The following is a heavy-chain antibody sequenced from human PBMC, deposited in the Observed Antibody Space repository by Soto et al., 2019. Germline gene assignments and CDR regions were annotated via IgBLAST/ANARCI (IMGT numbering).Heavy chain of an antibody. CDR1: GYTFTNYA. CDR3: ATYDMDV. J-gene: IGHJ6*04. Sequence: QVQLVQSGAEEKKPGASAKVSCKGSGYTFTNYAMHWVRQAPGQRLEWMGWINAGNGNTKYSQNVQGRVTITRDTSASTAYMELSSLRSEDTAVYYCATYDMDVWGKGTTDTVSS. CDR2: INAGNGNT. V-gene: IGHV1-3*05.